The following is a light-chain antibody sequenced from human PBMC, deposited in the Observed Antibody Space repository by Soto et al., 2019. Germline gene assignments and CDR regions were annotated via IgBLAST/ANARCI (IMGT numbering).Light chain of an antibody. V-gene: IGKV3-20*01. Sequence: EIVLTQSPATLSLSPGERATLSCRASQRVSTFLAWYQQKPGQAPRLLIYGASSRATGIPDRFSGSGSGTDFTLTISRLEPEDFAVYYCQQYANSETFGQGTKVDIK. CDR3: QQYANSET. CDR1: QRVSTF. J-gene: IGKJ2*01. CDR2: GAS.